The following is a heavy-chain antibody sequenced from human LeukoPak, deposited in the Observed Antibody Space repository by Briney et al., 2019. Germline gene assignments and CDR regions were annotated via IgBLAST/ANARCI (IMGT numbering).Heavy chain of an antibody. D-gene: IGHD4-17*01. CDR3: ARSPDYGDGWFDP. V-gene: IGHV1-3*01. Sequence: ASVKVSCKASGYTFTSYAMHWVRQAPGQRLEWMGRINAGNGNTKYSQKFQGRVTITRDTSASTAYMELSSLRSEDTAVYYCARSPDYGDGWFDPWGQGTLVTVSS. J-gene: IGHJ5*02. CDR2: INAGNGNT. CDR1: GYTFTSYA.